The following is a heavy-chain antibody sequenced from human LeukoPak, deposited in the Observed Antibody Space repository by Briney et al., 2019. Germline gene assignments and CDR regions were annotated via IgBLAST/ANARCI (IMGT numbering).Heavy chain of an antibody. CDR3: ARRYGSGTYYKY. D-gene: IGHD3-10*01. Sequence: SGTLSLTCAVSGGSISSSNWWSWVRQPPGKGLEWIGEIDDAGTTNYNPSLKSRVTMSLDTSKNRFSLKLTSVIAADTAVYYCARRYGSGTYYKYWGQGTLVTVSS. CDR2: IDDAGTT. CDR1: GGSISSSNW. V-gene: IGHV4-4*02. J-gene: IGHJ4*02.